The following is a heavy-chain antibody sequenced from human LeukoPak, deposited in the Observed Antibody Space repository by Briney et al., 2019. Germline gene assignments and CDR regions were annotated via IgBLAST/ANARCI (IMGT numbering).Heavy chain of an antibody. D-gene: IGHD3-10*01. CDR3: ARGRLVRGVIISPEGMDV. CDR2: MTPNSGNT. CDR1: AYTFTSSD. J-gene: IGHJ6*02. V-gene: IGHV1-8*01. Sequence: ASVKVSCKASAYTFTSSDINWVRQATGEGLEWMGWMTPNSGNTGYAQKFQGRVTMTRNTSISTAYMELSSLRSEDTAVYYCARGRLVRGVIISPEGMDVWGQGTTVTVSS.